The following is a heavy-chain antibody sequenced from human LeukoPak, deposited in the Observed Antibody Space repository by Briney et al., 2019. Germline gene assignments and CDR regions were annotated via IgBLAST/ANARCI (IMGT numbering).Heavy chain of an antibody. Sequence: SETLSLTCTVSGGSISSGDYYWSWIRQPPGKGLEWIGYIYYSGSTYYNPSLKSRVTISIDTSKNLFSLKLSSVTAADTAVYYCAREDYYYGFGYWGQGTLVTVSS. CDR3: AREDYYYGFGY. CDR2: IYYSGST. V-gene: IGHV4-30-4*01. CDR1: GGSISSGDYY. D-gene: IGHD3-22*01. J-gene: IGHJ4*02.